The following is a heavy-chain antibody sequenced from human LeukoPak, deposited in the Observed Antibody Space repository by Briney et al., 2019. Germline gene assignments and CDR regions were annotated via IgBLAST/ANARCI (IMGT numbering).Heavy chain of an antibody. CDR3: ARSSRGYKDY. CDR2: INHSGST. CDR1: GGSFSGYY. Sequence: PSETLSLTCAVYGGSFSGYYWSWIRQPPGKGLEWIGEINHSGSTNYNPSLKSRVTISVDTSKNQFSLKLSSVTAADTAVYYCARSSRGYKDYWGQEPWSPSPQ. J-gene: IGHJ4*01. D-gene: IGHD5-24*01. V-gene: IGHV4-34*01.